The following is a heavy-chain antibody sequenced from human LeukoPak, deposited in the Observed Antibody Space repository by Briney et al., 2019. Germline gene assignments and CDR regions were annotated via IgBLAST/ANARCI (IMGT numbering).Heavy chain of an antibody. Sequence: GGSLRLSCAASGFTFSSYEMNWVRQAPGKGREWVSYISSSGSTIYYADSVKGRFTISRDNAKNSLYLQMNSLRAEDTAVYYCARWLLDSSDWGQGTLVTVSS. CDR3: ARWLLDSSD. V-gene: IGHV3-48*03. CDR2: ISSSGSTI. D-gene: IGHD3-22*01. J-gene: IGHJ4*02. CDR1: GFTFSSYE.